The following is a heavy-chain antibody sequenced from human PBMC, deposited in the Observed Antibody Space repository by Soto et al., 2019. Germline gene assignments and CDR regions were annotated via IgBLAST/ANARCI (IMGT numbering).Heavy chain of an antibody. CDR2: ISSSSSTI. D-gene: IGHD5-12*01. J-gene: IGHJ6*02. CDR3: ARADSGYAHGYYYYGMDV. CDR1: GFTFSSYW. V-gene: IGHV3-48*01. Sequence: PGGSLSLSCAASGFTFSSYWMSWVRQAPGKGLEWVSYISSSSSTIYYADSVKGRFTISRDNAKNLLYLQMNSLRAEDTAVYYCARADSGYAHGYYYYGMDVWGQGTTVTVSS.